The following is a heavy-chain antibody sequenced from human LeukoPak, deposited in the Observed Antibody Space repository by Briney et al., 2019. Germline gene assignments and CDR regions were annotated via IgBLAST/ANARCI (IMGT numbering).Heavy chain of an antibody. D-gene: IGHD6-19*01. CDR1: GFTVSSNY. J-gene: IGHJ1*01. V-gene: IGHV3-53*05. Sequence: GGSLRLSCAVYGFTVSSNYMSWVRQAPGKGLEWVSVIHSGDSTHYADSVKGRFTISRDNSKNTLYLQMNSLRAEDTAVYYCASGLAVAAIRWGQGTLVTVSS. CDR3: ASGLAVAAIR. CDR2: IHSGDST.